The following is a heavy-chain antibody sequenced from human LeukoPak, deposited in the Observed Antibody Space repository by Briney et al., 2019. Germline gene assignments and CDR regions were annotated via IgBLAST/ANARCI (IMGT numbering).Heavy chain of an antibody. CDR2: ISYDGSNK. CDR3: ARDQGVVTPYYFDY. D-gene: IGHD3-3*01. CDR1: GFTFSSYS. Sequence: GGSLRLSCAASGFTFSSYSMHWVRLAPGKGREWVAVISYDGSNKYYADSVKGRFTISRDNSKNTLYLQMNSLRAEDTAVYYCARDQGVVTPYYFDYWGQGTLVTVSS. J-gene: IGHJ4*02. V-gene: IGHV3-30*04.